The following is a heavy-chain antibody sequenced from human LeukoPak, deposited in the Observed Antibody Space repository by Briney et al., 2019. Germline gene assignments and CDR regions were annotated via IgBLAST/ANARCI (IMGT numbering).Heavy chain of an antibody. Sequence: GGSLRLSCAASGFTFSSYAMSWVRQAPGRGLEWVSAISGSGGSTYYADPVKGRFTISRDNAKNSLYLQMNSLRAEDTAVYYCARDPRGSYRIFDYWGQGTLVTVSS. CDR2: ISGSGGST. J-gene: IGHJ4*02. D-gene: IGHD1-26*01. CDR1: GFTFSSYA. V-gene: IGHV3-23*01. CDR3: ARDPRGSYRIFDY.